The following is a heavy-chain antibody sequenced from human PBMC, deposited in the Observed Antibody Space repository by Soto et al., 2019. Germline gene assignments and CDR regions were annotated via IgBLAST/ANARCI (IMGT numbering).Heavy chain of an antibody. V-gene: IGHV3-30*02. J-gene: IGHJ6*02. CDR2: IWYDGSNK. Sequence: GGSLRLSCAASGFTFSSYGMHWVRQAPGKGLEWVAVIWYDGSNKYYADSVKGRFTISRDNSKNTLYLQMNDLRPEDTAVYHCAKDAFPRLVLLCGIDVWGQGTTVTVSS. CDR3: AKDAFPRLVLLCGIDV. CDR1: GFTFSSYG. D-gene: IGHD6-19*01.